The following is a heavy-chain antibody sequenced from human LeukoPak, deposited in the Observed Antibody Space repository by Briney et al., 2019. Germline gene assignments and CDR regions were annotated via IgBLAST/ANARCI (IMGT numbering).Heavy chain of an antibody. CDR1: GYTFTSYH. CDR2: INSSGGRA. D-gene: IGHD2-21*01. Sequence: GSLKVSCKTSGYTFTSYHVHWVRQVPGQGLEWMGIINSSGGRASYAQTSQGRVTMTRDTSTSTVYMELSSLRSEDTVVYYCAREGLQGDFDYWGQGTLVTVSS. J-gene: IGHJ4*02. CDR3: AREGLQGDFDY. V-gene: IGHV1-46*01.